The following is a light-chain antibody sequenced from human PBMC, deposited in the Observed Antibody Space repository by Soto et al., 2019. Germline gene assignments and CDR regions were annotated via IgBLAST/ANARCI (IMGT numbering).Light chain of an antibody. J-gene: IGKJ2*01. Sequence: DIVMTQSPDSLAVSLGERATINCKSSQSVLYSSNNKNYLAWYQQKPGQPPKLLMYWASIRESGVPDRFSGSGSGTDFTLTISSLQAEDVAVYYCQQHYTSPFTFGQGTNLEIK. V-gene: IGKV4-1*01. CDR2: WAS. CDR1: QSVLYSSNNKNY. CDR3: QQHYTSPFT.